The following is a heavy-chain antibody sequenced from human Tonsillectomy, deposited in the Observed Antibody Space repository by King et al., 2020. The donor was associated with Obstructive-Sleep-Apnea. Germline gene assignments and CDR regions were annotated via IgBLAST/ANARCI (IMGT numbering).Heavy chain of an antibody. J-gene: IGHJ4*02. CDR2: IYYSGST. CDR1: GGSISSGAYY. D-gene: IGHD3-22*01. V-gene: IGHV4-31*03. Sequence: QLQESGPGLVKPSQTLSLTCTVSGGSISSGAYYWSWIRQHPGKGLEWIGYIYYSGSTYYKSSLKSRVTISVDTSKHQFSLKLSSVTAADTAVYYCARSYYYGSSGPRGGYYFDYWGQGTLVTVSS. CDR3: ARSYYYGSSGPRGGYYFDY.